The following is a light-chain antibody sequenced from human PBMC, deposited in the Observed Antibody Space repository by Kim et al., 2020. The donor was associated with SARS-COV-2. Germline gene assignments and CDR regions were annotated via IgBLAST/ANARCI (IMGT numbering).Light chain of an antibody. J-gene: IGKJ1*01. Sequence: EIVMTQSPATLSVSPGERATLSCRASQSISSTLAWYQQKPGQAPSLLIYDASTRATGIPVRFSGSGSGTEFTLTISSLQSEDFAVYYCQQYNNWPRTFGQGTKVDIK. CDR1: QSISST. CDR2: DAS. V-gene: IGKV3-15*01. CDR3: QQYNNWPRT.